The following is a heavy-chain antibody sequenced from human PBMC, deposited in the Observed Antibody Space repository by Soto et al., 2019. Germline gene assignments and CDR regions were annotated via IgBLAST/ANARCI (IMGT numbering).Heavy chain of an antibody. CDR2: INSGGIT. CDR3: ERDSYEQAGFFWFDP. CDR1: GFTVNSNY. D-gene: IGHD3-3*01. J-gene: IGHJ5*02. Sequence: EVQLVESGGGLVQPGGSLRLSCAASGFTVNSNYMSWVRQAPGKGLEWVSLINSGGITYYADSVKGRFTISKDNSKNTLYLQMNSLRAEDTAMYYGERDSYEQAGFFWFDPWGQGTLVTVSS. V-gene: IGHV3-66*01.